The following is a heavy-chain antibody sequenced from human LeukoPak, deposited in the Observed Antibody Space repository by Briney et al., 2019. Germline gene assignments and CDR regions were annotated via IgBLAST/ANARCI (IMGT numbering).Heavy chain of an antibody. J-gene: IGHJ4*02. CDR2: MNSDGSST. V-gene: IGHV3-74*01. D-gene: IGHD1-26*01. CDR1: GFTFSNYW. Sequence: RGSLRLSCAASGFTFSNYWMHWVRQAPGKGVVWVSRMNSDGSSTSYADSVKGRFTISRDNAKNTLYLQMNSLRAEDTAVYYCARRHPNSGSNDYWGQGTLVTVSS. CDR3: ARRHPNSGSNDY.